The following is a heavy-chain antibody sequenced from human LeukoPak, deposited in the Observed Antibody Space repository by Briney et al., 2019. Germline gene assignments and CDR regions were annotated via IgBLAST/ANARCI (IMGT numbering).Heavy chain of an antibody. D-gene: IGHD3-3*01. V-gene: IGHV3-74*01. CDR2: ISSEGSST. CDR3: SREGEEWLLSTKLYYFDC. CDR1: GFTFSSYW. J-gene: IGHJ4*02. Sequence: GGSLRLSCAASGFTFSSYWMHWVRQAPGKGLVWVSRISSEGSSTSYADSVKGRFTISRDNAKNTLYLQMNSLRAEDTAVYCCSREGEEWLLSTKLYYFDCWGQGTLVTVSS.